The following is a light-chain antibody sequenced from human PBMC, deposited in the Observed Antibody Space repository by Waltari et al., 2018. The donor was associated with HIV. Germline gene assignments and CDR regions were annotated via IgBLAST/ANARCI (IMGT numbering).Light chain of an antibody. V-gene: IGKV4-1*01. CDR1: RSLLHSSKNKTD. J-gene: IGKJ1*01. CDR2: WAS. CDR3: QQYFSLPAT. Sequence: DIVMTPSPASLAVSPGGRATINSRSSRSLLHSSKNKTDLPWYQQKTGQPPKLLIYWASTRQSGVPERFSGSGSGTDFTLTISSLQAEDAAVYYCQQYFSLPATFGQGTKVEIK.